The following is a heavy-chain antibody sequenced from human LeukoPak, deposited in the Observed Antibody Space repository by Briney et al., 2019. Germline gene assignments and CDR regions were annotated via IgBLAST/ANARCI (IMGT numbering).Heavy chain of an antibody. CDR1: GFTFSSYS. Sequence: GRSLRLSCAASGFTFSSYSMNWVRQAPGKGLEWVSSISSSSSYIYYADSVRGRFTISRDNAKNSLFLQMNSLRAGDTAVYYCAIMPYDSSGYSRYWGQGTLVTVSS. CDR2: ISSSSSYI. V-gene: IGHV3-21*01. D-gene: IGHD3-22*01. CDR3: AIMPYDSSGYSRY. J-gene: IGHJ4*02.